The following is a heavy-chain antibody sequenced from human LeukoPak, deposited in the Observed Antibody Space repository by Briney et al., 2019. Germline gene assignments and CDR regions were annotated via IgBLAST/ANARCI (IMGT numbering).Heavy chain of an antibody. CDR3: ARGEWLRSWFGY. J-gene: IGHJ4*02. Sequence: PSETLSLTCAVYGGSFSGYYWSWIRQPPGKGLEWIGEINHSGSTNYNPSLKGRVTISVDSSKNQFSLKLNSVTAADTAVYYCARGEWLRSWFGYWGQGTLVTVSS. CDR2: INHSGST. V-gene: IGHV4-34*01. D-gene: IGHD5-12*01. CDR1: GGSFSGYY.